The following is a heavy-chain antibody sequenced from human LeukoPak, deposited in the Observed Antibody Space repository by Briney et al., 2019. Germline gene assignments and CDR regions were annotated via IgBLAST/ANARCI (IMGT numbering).Heavy chain of an antibody. D-gene: IGHD3-3*01. CDR2: INPNSGGT. CDR3: ARDGTGITVFGVVIRYSCWFDP. CDR1: GYSLTGYY. J-gene: IGHJ5*02. Sequence: ASVKVSCKASGYSLTGYYMHWVRQAPGQGLEWMGWINPNSGGTNYAQKFQGRVTMTRDTSISTAYMELSRLRSDDTAVYYCARDGTGITVFGVVIRYSCWFDPWGQGTLVTVSS. V-gene: IGHV1-2*02.